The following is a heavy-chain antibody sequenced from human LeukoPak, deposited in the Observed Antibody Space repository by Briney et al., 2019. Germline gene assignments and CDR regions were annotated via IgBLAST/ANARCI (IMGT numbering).Heavy chain of an antibody. Sequence: PSETLSLTCIVSGGSISSSSYYWGWIRQPPGTGLEWIGSMYYSGSTYYNPSLKSRVTLSVDTSKNQFSLKLSSVTAADTAVYYCARITIEWFDPWGQGTLVTVSS. CDR3: ARITIEWFDP. V-gene: IGHV4-39*01. CDR1: GGSISSSSYY. J-gene: IGHJ5*02. CDR2: MYYSGST. D-gene: IGHD3-10*01.